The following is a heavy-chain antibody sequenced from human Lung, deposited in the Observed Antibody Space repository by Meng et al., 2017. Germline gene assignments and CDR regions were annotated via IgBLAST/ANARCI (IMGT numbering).Heavy chain of an antibody. CDR1: GYNFPDYW. J-gene: IGHJ4*02. CDR2: IDPKSGDT. D-gene: IGHD6-13*01. V-gene: IGHV1-2*06. Sequence: GPLVQSGAEVKKPGASVKVSCKASGYNFPDYWLHWVRRAPGQGLEWMGRIDPKSGDTHYAQRFQGRVTMTGDTSISTAYMELSGLRSDDTAMYYCARDEDISAAGKLFGDYWGQGTLGHRLL. CDR3: ARDEDISAAGKLFGDY.